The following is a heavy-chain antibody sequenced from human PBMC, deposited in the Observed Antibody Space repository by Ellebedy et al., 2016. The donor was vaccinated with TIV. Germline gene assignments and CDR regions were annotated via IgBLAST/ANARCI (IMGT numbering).Heavy chain of an antibody. CDR3: AKAPSWSGQRYYYGMDV. CDR2: TRNKANSYTT. J-gene: IGHJ6*02. V-gene: IGHV3-72*01. CDR1: GFTFSDHY. Sequence: GESLKISXAASGFTFSDHYMDWVRQAPGKGLEWVGRTRNKANSYTTEYAASVKGRFTISRDDSKNSLYLQMNSLKTEDTAVYYCAKAPSWSGQRYYYGMDVWGQGTTVTVSS. D-gene: IGHD3-3*01.